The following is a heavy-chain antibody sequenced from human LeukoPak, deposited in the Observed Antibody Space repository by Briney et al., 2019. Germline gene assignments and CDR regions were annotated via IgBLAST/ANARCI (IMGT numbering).Heavy chain of an antibody. V-gene: IGHV1-2*02. CDR1: GYTFIGYY. J-gene: IGHJ5*02. Sequence: ASVRVSCKASGYTFIGYYMHWVRQAPGQAREWMGWINPNGGAINYAQKFQGRVTLTRDTSRNTAYMEIKRLTSDDTAVYYCVKPSRGPYYWFDLWGQGTLVTVSS. CDR3: VKPSRGPYYWFDL. D-gene: IGHD1-1*01. CDR2: INPNGGAI.